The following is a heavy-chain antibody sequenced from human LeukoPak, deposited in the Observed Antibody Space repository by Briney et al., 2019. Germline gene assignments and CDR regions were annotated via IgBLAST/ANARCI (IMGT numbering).Heavy chain of an antibody. CDR2: IYYSGST. J-gene: IGHJ4*02. CDR1: GGSISSYY. CDR3: ARVKMATIDY. Sequence: SETLSLTCTVSGGSISSYYWSWIRQPPGKGLEWIGYIYYSGSTNYNPSLKSRVTISVDTSKNQFSLKLSSVTAADTAVYYCARVKMATIDYWGQGTLVTVSS. V-gene: IGHV4-59*01. D-gene: IGHD5-24*01.